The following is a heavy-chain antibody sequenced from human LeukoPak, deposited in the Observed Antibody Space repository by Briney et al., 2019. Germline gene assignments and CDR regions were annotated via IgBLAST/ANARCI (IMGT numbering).Heavy chain of an antibody. CDR2: IYYSGST. J-gene: IGHJ4*02. CDR1: GGSISSYY. CDR3: ARVKMATIDY. Sequence: SETLSLTCTVSGGSISSYYWSWIRQPPGKGLEWIGYIYYSGSTNYNPSLKSRVTISVDTSKNQFSLKLSSVTAADTAVYYCARVKMATIDYWGQGTLVTVSS. V-gene: IGHV4-59*01. D-gene: IGHD5-24*01.